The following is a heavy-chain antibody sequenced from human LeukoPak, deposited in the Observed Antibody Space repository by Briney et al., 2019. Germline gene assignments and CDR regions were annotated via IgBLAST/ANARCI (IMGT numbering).Heavy chain of an antibody. Sequence: GSLRLSCATSGFNFGDHAMTWVRQGPGKGLEWVGFIRSKAYRGTTEYAASVKGRFTISRDDSKSVVYLQMNSLKSEDTAVYYCSRGPLQLWVHSGVDVWGQGTTVTVSS. CDR3: SRGPLQLWVHSGVDV. V-gene: IGHV3-49*04. J-gene: IGHJ6*02. D-gene: IGHD5-18*01. CDR1: GFNFGDHA. CDR2: IRSKAYRGTT.